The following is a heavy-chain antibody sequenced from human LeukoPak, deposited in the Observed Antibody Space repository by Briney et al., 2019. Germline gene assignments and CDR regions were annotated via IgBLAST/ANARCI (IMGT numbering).Heavy chain of an antibody. D-gene: IGHD5-18*01. CDR2: IYYSGST. CDR1: GGSISSYY. J-gene: IGHJ4*02. Sequence: PSETLSLTCTVSGGSISSYYWSWIRQPPGKGLEWIGYIYYSGSTNYNPSLKSRVTISVDTSKNQFSLKLSSVTAADTAVYYCARDLRGYSYGSDYFDYWGQGTLVTASS. V-gene: IGHV4-59*01. CDR3: ARDLRGYSYGSDYFDY.